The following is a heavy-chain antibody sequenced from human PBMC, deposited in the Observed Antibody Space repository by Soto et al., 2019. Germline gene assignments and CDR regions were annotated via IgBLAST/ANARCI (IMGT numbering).Heavy chain of an antibody. V-gene: IGHV3-23*01. CDR3: ARDGQYRTDGFDI. Sequence: EAQLLESGGELIQPGGSLRLSCAASGFTYSSNGMSWVRQAPGKGLEWIAGLSRGGGSTYYADSVKGRFTISRDNSKNTLDLIMNSLRAEDTALYYCARDGQYRTDGFDIWGQGTMVTVSS. D-gene: IGHD5-12*01. J-gene: IGHJ3*02. CDR1: GFTYSSNG. CDR2: LSRGGGST.